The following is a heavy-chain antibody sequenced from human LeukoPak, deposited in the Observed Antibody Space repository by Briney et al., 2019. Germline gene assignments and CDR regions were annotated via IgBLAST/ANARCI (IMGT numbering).Heavy chain of an antibody. CDR2: INPNSGGT. CDR1: GYTFTGYY. Sequence: ASVKVSCKASGYTFTGYYMHWVRQAPGRGLEWMGWINPNSGGTNYAQKFQGRVTMTRDTSISTAYMELSRLRSDDTAVYYCARERGDSSSWYSMDWYGVYSYYFDYWGQGTLVTVSS. D-gene: IGHD6-13*01. J-gene: IGHJ4*02. V-gene: IGHV1-2*02. CDR3: ARERGDSSSWYSMDWYGVYSYYFDY.